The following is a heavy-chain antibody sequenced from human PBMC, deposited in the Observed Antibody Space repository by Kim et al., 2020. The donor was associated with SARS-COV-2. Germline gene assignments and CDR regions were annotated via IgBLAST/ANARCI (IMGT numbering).Heavy chain of an antibody. D-gene: IGHD3-9*01. Sequence: GESLKISCKGSGYSFTSYWIGWVRQMPGKGLEWMGIIYPGDSDTRYSPSFQGQVTISADKSISTAYLQWSSLKASDTAMYYCASGLRYFDWLLGFDYWGQGTLVTVSS. CDR3: ASGLRYFDWLLGFDY. J-gene: IGHJ4*02. CDR2: IYPGDSDT. V-gene: IGHV5-51*01. CDR1: GYSFTSYW.